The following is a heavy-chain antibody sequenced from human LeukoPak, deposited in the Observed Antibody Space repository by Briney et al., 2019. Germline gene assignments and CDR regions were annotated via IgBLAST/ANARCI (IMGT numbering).Heavy chain of an antibody. J-gene: IGHJ6*03. CDR1: GYSFTGYY. D-gene: IGHD2-8*01. Sequence: GASVNVSCKASGYSFTGYYIHWVRQAPGQGLEWMGWINPDGDVTKSAQKFQGRVTITTDKSINTVFMELSGLTSDDTALYYCARGPNHYYYMDFWGKGTTVSVSS. CDR3: ARGPNHYYYMDF. V-gene: IGHV1-2*02. CDR2: INPDGDVT.